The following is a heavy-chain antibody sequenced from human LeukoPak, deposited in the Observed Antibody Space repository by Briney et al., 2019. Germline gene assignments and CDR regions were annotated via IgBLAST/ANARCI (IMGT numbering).Heavy chain of an antibody. CDR3: ARDGGSGWFDY. D-gene: IGHD6-19*01. Sequence: PSETLSLTCTVSGASISSYYWSWIRQPAGKGLEWIGRIDGSGNTNYNPSLKSRISVSVGTSKNQVSLKLSYVTAADTAVYYCARDGGSGWFDYWGQGTLVTVSS. CDR2: IDGSGNT. J-gene: IGHJ4*02. V-gene: IGHV4-4*07. CDR1: GASISSYY.